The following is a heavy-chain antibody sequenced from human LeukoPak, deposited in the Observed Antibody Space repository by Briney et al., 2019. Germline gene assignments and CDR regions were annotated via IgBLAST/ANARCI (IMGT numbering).Heavy chain of an antibody. Sequence: PGRSLRLSCAASGFTFSDYAMHWVRQAPGKGLEWVALISYDGNNKNYVDSVKGRFTLSRDNSKNTLYLQMNSLRAEDTAVYYCASGYGYYWGQGTLVTVSS. J-gene: IGHJ4*02. D-gene: IGHD3-22*01. CDR3: ASGYGYY. V-gene: IGHV3-30-3*01. CDR1: GFTFSDYA. CDR2: ISYDGNNK.